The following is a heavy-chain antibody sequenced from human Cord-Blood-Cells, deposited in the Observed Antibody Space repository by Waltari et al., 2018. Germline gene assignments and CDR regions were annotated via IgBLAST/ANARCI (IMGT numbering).Heavy chain of an antibody. J-gene: IGHJ3*02. V-gene: IGHV4-4*07. CDR2: IYTSGST. CDR3: ASEPYCSSTSCYTVEDAFDI. CDR1: GGSISSYY. Sequence: QVQLQGSGPGLVKPSETLSLTCTVAGGSISSYYWSWIRPPAGKRLEWIGRIYTSGSTNHNPSPKSRVTMSVDTSKNQFSLKLSSVTAADTAVYYCASEPYCSSTSCYTVEDAFDIWGQGTMVTVSS. D-gene: IGHD2-2*02.